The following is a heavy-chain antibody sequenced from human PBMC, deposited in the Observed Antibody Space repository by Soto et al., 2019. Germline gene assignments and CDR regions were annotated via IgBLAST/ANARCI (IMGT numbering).Heavy chain of an antibody. Sequence: QVQLQESGPGLVKPSETLSLTCTVSGGSISSYYWSWIRQPPGKGLEWIGYIYYSGSTNYNPSLXGXVXIXVDTSKNQFSLKLSSVPAADTAVYYCARRWGPTFDFWGQGTLVTVSS. CDR3: ARRWGPTFDF. CDR2: IYYSGST. D-gene: IGHD1-26*01. CDR1: GGSISSYY. V-gene: IGHV4-59*01. J-gene: IGHJ4*02.